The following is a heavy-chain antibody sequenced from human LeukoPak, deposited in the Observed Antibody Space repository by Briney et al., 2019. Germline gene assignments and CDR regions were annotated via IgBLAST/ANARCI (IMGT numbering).Heavy chain of an antibody. CDR3: ARRGSGSYFKPYYFDY. D-gene: IGHD3-10*01. CDR1: GGSISSSSYY. J-gene: IGHJ4*02. CDR2: IYYSGST. V-gene: IGHV4-39*01. Sequence: SETLSLTCSVSGGSISSSSYYWGWIRQPPGKGLEWIGGIYYSGSTYYNPSLKSRVTISVDTSKNQFSLKLSSVTAADTAVYYCARRGSGSYFKPYYFDYWGQGTLVTVSS.